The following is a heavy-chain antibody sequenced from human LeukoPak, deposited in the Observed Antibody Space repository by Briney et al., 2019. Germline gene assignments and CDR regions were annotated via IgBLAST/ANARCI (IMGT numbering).Heavy chain of an antibody. J-gene: IGHJ4*02. CDR1: GGSFSGYY. CDR2: INHSGST. Sequence: SETLSLTCAVYGGSFSGYYWSWIRQPPGKGLEWIGEINHSGSTNYNPSLKSRVTISVDTSKNQFSLKLSSVTAADTAVYYCARDTAFDYWGQGNLVTASS. D-gene: IGHD5-18*01. CDR3: ARDTAFDY. V-gene: IGHV4-34*01.